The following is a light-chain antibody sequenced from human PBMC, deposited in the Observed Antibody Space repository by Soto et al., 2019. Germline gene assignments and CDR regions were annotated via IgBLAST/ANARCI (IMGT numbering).Light chain of an antibody. Sequence: QSALTQPASVSGSPGQSITISCTGTSSDVGGYNYVSWYQQHPGKAPKLMIYEVSNRPSGVSNRFSGSKSGNTASLTISGLQAEDEADYYSSSYTSSRTPWVFGGGTKLTVL. CDR2: EVS. J-gene: IGLJ3*02. CDR1: SSDVGGYNY. V-gene: IGLV2-14*01. CDR3: SSYTSSRTPWV.